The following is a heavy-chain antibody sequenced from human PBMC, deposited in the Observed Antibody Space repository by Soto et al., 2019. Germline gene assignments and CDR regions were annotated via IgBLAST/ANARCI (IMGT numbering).Heavy chain of an antibody. Sequence: QVHLVQSGAEVKNPGASVKVSCKGSGYDFTTYGITWVRQAPGQGLEWMAWISAHNGNTNYAPNLQGRVTVTRDTSTSTAYIKLRGLRSDDTAVYYCARGRYGDYWGQGALVTVSS. J-gene: IGHJ4*02. CDR2: ISAHNGNT. CDR3: ARGRYGDY. CDR1: GYDFTTYG. V-gene: IGHV1-18*01. D-gene: IGHD1-1*01.